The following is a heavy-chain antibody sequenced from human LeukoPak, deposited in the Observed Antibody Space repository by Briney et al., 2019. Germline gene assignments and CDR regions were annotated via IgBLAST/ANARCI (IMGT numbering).Heavy chain of an antibody. CDR3: ARVEVALSQES. CDR2: IHQYGGEK. CDR1: GFSFSNYW. D-gene: IGHD3-10*01. Sequence: GGSLRLSCSVSGFSFSNYWMSWVRQAPGKGLEWVANIHQYGGEKYYVDSVRGRFSISRDNAKNSLYLEMNSLRAEDTAVYYCARVEVALSQESWGQGTLVTVSS. V-gene: IGHV3-7*01. J-gene: IGHJ5*02.